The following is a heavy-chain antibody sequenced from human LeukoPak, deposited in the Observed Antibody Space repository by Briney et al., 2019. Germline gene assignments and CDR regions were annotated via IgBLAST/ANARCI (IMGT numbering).Heavy chain of an antibody. CDR2: ISSSGSTI. J-gene: IGHJ4*02. CDR3: ARISDCSGGSCYSRNY. V-gene: IGHV3-48*03. CDR1: GFTFSSYA. Sequence: TGGSLRLSCAASGFTFSSYAMHWVRQAPGKGLEWVSYISSSGSTIYYADSVKGRFTISRDNAKNSLYLQMNSLRAEDTAVYYCARISDCSGGSCYSRNYWGQGTLVTVSS. D-gene: IGHD2-15*01.